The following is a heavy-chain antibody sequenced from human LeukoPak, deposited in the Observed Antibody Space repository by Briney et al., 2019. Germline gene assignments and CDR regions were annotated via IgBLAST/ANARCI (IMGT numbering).Heavy chain of an antibody. CDR3: ARVPKSYGSGSRGDY. CDR1: GRSFSGYY. D-gene: IGHD3-10*01. J-gene: IGHJ4*02. V-gene: IGHV4-34*01. Sequence: SETLSLTCAVYGRSFSGYYWSWIRQPPGKGLEWIGEINHSGSTNYNPSLKSRVTISVDTSKNQFSLKLSSVTAADTAVYYCARVPKSYGSGSRGDYWGQGTLVTVSS. CDR2: INHSGST.